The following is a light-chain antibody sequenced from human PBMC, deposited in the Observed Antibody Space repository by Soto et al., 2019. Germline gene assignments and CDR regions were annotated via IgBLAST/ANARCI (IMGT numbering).Light chain of an antibody. CDR2: GAS. CDR1: QTISSW. CDR3: QQCDSWPRT. V-gene: IGKV1-5*01. Sequence: EIQITQWPSTLCGSVGDRVTITCRASQTISSWLAWYQQKPGKAPKLLIYGASTRATGVPVRFSGSGSGTEFTLTISSLQSEDFAVYYCQQCDSWPRTFGQGTKVDNK. J-gene: IGKJ1*01.